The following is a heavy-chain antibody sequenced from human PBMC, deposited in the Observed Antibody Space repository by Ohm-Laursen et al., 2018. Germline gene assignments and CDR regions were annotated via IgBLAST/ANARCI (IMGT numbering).Heavy chain of an antibody. J-gene: IGHJ3*02. CDR2: INSDGSST. D-gene: IGHD3-3*01. Sequence: SLRLSCAASGFTFSDYYMSWIRQAPGKGLVWVSRINSDGSSTTYADSVKGRFTISRDNAKNTLYLQMNSLRAEDTAVYYCAREFPITIFGVVNHDVFDIWGQGTMVTVSS. CDR1: GFTFSDYY. CDR3: AREFPITIFGVVNHDVFDI. V-gene: IGHV3-74*01.